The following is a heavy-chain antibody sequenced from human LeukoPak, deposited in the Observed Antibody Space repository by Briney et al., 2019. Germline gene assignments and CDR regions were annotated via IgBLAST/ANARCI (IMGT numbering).Heavy chain of an antibody. J-gene: IGHJ4*02. CDR2: INIDSITV. CDR3: STAKFDN. CDR1: SLPLLSYS. Sequence: GGSLRLSCAASSLPLLSYSANWVRQAPGKGLEWVSYINIDSITVNYADSVKGRFTISRDNAKNSLYQQMNSVRAEDTAVYYCSTAKFDNWGQGTLVTVSS. V-gene: IGHV3-48*01.